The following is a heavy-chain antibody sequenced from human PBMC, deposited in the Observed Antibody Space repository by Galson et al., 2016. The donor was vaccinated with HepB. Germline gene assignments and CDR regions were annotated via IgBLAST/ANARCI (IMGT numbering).Heavy chain of an antibody. D-gene: IGHD2-8*02. CDR1: GFTLRSYA. CDR2: ISYDGSYN. V-gene: IGHV3-30*03. CDR3: ARSRIPGYCAAAVCHSFDY. J-gene: IGHJ4*02. Sequence: SLRLSCAASGFTLRSYAMHWVRQAPGKGLEWVAVISYDGSYNYYADSVKGRFTISRDNSKNTLYPQLNSLRTGDTAVYYCARSRIPGYCAAAVCHSFDYWGQGTLVTVSS.